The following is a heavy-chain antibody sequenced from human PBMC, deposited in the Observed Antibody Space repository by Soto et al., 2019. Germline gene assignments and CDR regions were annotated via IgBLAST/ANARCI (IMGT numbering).Heavy chain of an antibody. Sequence: EVQLVESGGGLVQPGGSLRLSCAASGFTYKNYWMSWVRQAPGKGLEWGANIRQDGSGVDYVDSVEGRFTISRDNAKNSLYLQMNSLRAEDTAVYYCARAGFWGQGTLVIVSS. V-gene: IGHV3-7*04. CDR2: IRQDGSGV. J-gene: IGHJ4*02. CDR1: GFTYKNYW. CDR3: ARAGF.